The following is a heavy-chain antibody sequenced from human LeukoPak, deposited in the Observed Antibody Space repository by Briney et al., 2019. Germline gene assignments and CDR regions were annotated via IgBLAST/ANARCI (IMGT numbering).Heavy chain of an antibody. D-gene: IGHD3-10*01. CDR2: INPSGGST. V-gene: IGHV1-46*01. CDR1: GYTFTSYY. CDR3: ARDSGMVRGTVDY. Sequence: ASVKVSCKSSGYTFTSYYMYWVRQAPGQGLEWMGIINPSGGSTSYAQKFQGRVTMTRDTSTSTVYMELSSLRSEDTAVYYCARDSGMVRGTVDYWGQGTLVTAS. J-gene: IGHJ4*02.